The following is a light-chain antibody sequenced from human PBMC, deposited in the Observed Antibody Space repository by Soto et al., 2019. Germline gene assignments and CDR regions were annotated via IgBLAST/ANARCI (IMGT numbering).Light chain of an antibody. J-gene: IGKJ3*01. CDR1: QSISSW. CDR3: QQYNSYPRT. V-gene: IGKV1-5*03. Sequence: DIQMTQSPSTLSASVGDRVTITCRASQSISSWLAWYQQKPGKAPKLLIYKASSLASGVPSRFSGSRSGTEFTLTISSLPPDDFATYYCQQYNSYPRTFGPGTKVDIK. CDR2: KAS.